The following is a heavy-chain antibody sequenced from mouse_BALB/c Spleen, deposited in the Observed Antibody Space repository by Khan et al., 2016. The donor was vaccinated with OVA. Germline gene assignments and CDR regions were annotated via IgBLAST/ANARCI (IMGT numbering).Heavy chain of an antibody. Sequence: EVELVESGGDLVKPGGSLKLSCAASGFTFSSYGMSWVRQTPDKRLEWVATISSGGSYTYYPDSVKGRFTISRDNAKNTLYLQMNSLKSEDTAMYYCARLYAMDYWGQGTSVTVSS. V-gene: IGHV5-6*01. CDR1: GFTFSSYG. CDR2: ISSGGSYT. CDR3: ARLYAMDY. J-gene: IGHJ4*01.